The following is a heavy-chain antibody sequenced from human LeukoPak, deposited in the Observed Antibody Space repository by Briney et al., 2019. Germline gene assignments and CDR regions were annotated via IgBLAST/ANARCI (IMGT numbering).Heavy chain of an antibody. Sequence: KPGGSLRLSCAASGFTFSSYSMNWVRQAPGKGLEWVSSISSSGSHMYYADSVKGRFTISRDNAKNSLYLQMNSLRVEDTAVYYCARLTFGGVIGFDYWGQGTLVTVSS. D-gene: IGHD3-16*02. V-gene: IGHV3-21*01. J-gene: IGHJ4*02. CDR1: GFTFSSYS. CDR3: ARLTFGGVIGFDY. CDR2: ISSSGSHM.